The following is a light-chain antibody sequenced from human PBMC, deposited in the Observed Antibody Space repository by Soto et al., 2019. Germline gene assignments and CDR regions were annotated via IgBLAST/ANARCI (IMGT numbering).Light chain of an antibody. V-gene: IGKV1-9*01. CDR3: QQLNSYPIT. CDR2: AAS. Sequence: IQLTQSPSSLSASVGDRVTITCRASQGISSYLAWYQQKPGKAPKLLIYAASTLQGGVPSRFSGSGSGTDLTITINSLQPEDLATYYCQQLNSYPITFGQGTRLEIK. J-gene: IGKJ5*01. CDR1: QGISSY.